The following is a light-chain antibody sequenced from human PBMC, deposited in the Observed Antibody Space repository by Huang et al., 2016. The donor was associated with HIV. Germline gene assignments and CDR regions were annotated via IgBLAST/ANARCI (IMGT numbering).Light chain of an antibody. V-gene: IGKV1-27*01. J-gene: IGKJ1*01. CDR3: QRYDSAPRA. CDR2: AAS. CDR1: QDIDNF. Sequence: DIQMTQSPASLSASTGIRVTVTCRASQDIDNFVAWFQQTPGKVPRLLIYAASVLHSGVPSRFSGRGSGTDFTLTITNFQAEDVATYYCQRYDSAPRAFGQGTKVDLK.